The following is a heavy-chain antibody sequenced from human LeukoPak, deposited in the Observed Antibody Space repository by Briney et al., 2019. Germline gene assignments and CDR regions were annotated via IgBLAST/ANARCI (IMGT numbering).Heavy chain of an antibody. CDR3: AKDRSGSYGEFDY. D-gene: IGHD1-26*01. V-gene: IGHV3-23*01. J-gene: IGHJ4*02. Sequence: GGSLRLSRAASGFTFSSYAMSWVRQAPGKGLEWVSAISGSGGSTYYADSVKGRFTISRDNSKNTLYLQMNSLRAEDTAVYYCAKDRSGSYGEFDYWGQGTLVTVSS. CDR1: GFTFSSYA. CDR2: ISGSGGST.